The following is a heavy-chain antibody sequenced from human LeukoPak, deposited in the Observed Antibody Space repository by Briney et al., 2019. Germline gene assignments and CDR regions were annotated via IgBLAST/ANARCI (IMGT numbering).Heavy chain of an antibody. D-gene: IGHD3-10*01. Sequence: ASVKVSCKASGYTFTSYDINWVRQATGQGLEWMGWMNPNSGNTGYAQKFQGRVTMTRNTSISTAYMELSSLRSEDTAVYYCARDRGTYYYGSGSYYNVQWFDPWGQGTLVTVSS. CDR3: ARDRGTYYYGSGSYYNVQWFDP. J-gene: IGHJ5*02. CDR2: MNPNSGNT. CDR1: GYTFTSYD. V-gene: IGHV1-8*01.